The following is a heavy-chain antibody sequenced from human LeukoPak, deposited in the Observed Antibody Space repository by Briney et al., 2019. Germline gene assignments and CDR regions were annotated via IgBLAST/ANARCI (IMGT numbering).Heavy chain of an antibody. CDR1: GFTFSSDG. V-gene: IGHV3-30*02. Sequence: RRSPRLSCAASGFTFSSDGMHWVRQAPGKGLEWVAVIRLDGGNKYYAHPVKGGLPIYRDNSKNTLYVQMSSLRAEDTAVYYCASNYGYGGALDIWGQGKMGTVS. CDR3: ASNYGYGGALDI. CDR2: IRLDGGNK. J-gene: IGHJ3*02. D-gene: IGHD3-16*01.